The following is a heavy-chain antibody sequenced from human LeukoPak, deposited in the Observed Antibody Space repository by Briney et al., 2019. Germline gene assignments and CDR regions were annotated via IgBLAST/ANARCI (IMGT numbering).Heavy chain of an antibody. D-gene: IGHD1-26*01. CDR2: ISRSGGTI. V-gene: IGHV3-48*03. CDR3: ARDKGGGIVGATTVGRFDP. Sequence: GGSLRLSCAASGFSFRSSEMIWVRHAPGRGLECVSYISRSGGTIYYADSVNGRFTISRDNAKNSLFLQMNTLRAEDTAIYYCARDKGGGIVGATTVGRFDPWGQGTLVTVSS. J-gene: IGHJ5*02. CDR1: GFSFRSSE.